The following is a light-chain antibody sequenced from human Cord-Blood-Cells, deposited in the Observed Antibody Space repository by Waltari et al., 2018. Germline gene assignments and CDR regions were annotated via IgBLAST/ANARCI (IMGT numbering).Light chain of an antibody. CDR3: LQDYNYPYT. V-gene: IGKV1-6*01. J-gene: IGKJ2*01. CDR2: ASS. Sequence: AIQMTRSPSSLSASVGDRVTITCRASQGIRNDLGWYQQKPEKAPKLLIYASSSLQSGVPSRFRGSGSVTDFTLTISSLQPEDFATYYCLQDYNYPYTFGQGTKLEIK. CDR1: QGIRND.